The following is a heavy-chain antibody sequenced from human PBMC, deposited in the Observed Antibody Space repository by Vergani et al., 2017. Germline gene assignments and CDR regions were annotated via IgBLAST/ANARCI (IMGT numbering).Heavy chain of an antibody. D-gene: IGHD3-10*01. CDR1: GFTFSSYA. V-gene: IGHV3-23*01. Sequence: EVQLLESGGGLVQPGGSLRLSCAASGFTFSSYAMSWVRQAPGKGLEWVSAISGSGGSTYYADSVKGRFTISRDNSKNTLYLQMNSLRAEDTAVYYCAKDRVTMVRGVIILSGMDVWGQGTTVTVSS. J-gene: IGHJ6*02. CDR3: AKDRVTMVRGVIILSGMDV. CDR2: ISGSGGST.